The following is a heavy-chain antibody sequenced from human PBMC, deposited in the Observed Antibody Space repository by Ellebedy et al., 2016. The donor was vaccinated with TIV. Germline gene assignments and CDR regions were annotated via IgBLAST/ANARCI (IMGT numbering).Heavy chain of an antibody. J-gene: IGHJ3*01. Sequence: MPSETLSLTCAVYGGSFSGYYWSWIRQPPGKGLEWIGEINHSGSTNYNPSLKSRVTISVDTSKNHFSLQLTSMTAADTAVYYCARQADIVEVPSAMAWAHVFDVWGQGTMATVSS. CDR2: INHSGST. CDR1: GGSFSGYY. CDR3: ARQADIVEVPSAMAWAHVFDV. V-gene: IGHV4-34*01. D-gene: IGHD2-2*01.